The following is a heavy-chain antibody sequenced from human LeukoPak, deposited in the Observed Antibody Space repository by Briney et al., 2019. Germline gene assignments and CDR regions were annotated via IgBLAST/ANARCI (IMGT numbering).Heavy chain of an antibody. CDR2: IYYSGST. D-gene: IGHD5-12*01. V-gene: IGHV4-59*06. Sequence: PSETLSLTCTVSGGSINNYYWSWIRQPAGKGLEWIGYIYYSGSTYYNPSLKSRVTISVDTSKNQFSLKLSSVTAADTAVYYCARVKYSGYDKYYFDYWGQGTLVTVSS. CDR3: ARVKYSGYDKYYFDY. CDR1: GGSINNYY. J-gene: IGHJ4*02.